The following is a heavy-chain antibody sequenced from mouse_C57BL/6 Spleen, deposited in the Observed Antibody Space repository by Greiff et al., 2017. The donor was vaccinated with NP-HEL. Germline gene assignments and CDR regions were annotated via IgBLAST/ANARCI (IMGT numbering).Heavy chain of an antibody. CDR1: GYAFSSYW. V-gene: IGHV1-80*01. D-gene: IGHD1-1*01. Sequence: QVQLKQSGAELMKPGASVKISCKASGYAFSSYWMNWVKQRPGKGLEWIGQIYPGDGDTNYNGKFKGKATLTADKSSSTAYMQLSSLTSEDSAVYFCARYYYGSSRYYAMDYWGQGTSVTVAS. CDR3: ARYYYGSSRYYAMDY. CDR2: IYPGDGDT. J-gene: IGHJ4*01.